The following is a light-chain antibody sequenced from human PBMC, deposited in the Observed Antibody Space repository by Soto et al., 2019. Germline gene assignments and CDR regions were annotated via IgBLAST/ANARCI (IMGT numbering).Light chain of an antibody. V-gene: IGKV3-11*01. J-gene: IGKJ4*01. CDR1: QTVSSA. CDR3: QQHINWPLT. CDR2: EAS. Sequence: EIVLTQSPATLSLSPGERATLSCRASQTVSSALAWYQQKPGQAPRLLIYEASNMAPGIPARFSGSGSGEAFTLTTSSREPEDFALYYCQQHINWPLTFGGGTKVEIK.